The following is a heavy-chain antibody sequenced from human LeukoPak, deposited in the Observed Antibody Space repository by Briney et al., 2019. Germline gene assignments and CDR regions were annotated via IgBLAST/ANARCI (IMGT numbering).Heavy chain of an antibody. J-gene: IGHJ4*02. CDR2: IYYSGST. Sequence: PSETLSLTCTVSGGSISSSSYYWGWIRQPPGKGLEWIGIIYYSGSTYYNPSLRSRVTISVDTSKNQFSLKLSSVTAADTAVYYCARSPGQWLLLGFDYWGQGTLVTVSS. D-gene: IGHD6-19*01. CDR3: ARSPGQWLLLGFDY. V-gene: IGHV4-39*01. CDR1: GGSISSSSYY.